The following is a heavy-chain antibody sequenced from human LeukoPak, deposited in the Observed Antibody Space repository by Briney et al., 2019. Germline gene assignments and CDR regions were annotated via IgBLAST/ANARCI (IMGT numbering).Heavy chain of an antibody. V-gene: IGHV3-23*01. J-gene: IGHJ4*02. D-gene: IGHD1-26*01. CDR3: AKGRIVGATSFDY. CDR1: GFSVSNYD. Sequence: GGSLRLSCAASGFSVSNYDMSWVRQAPGKGLEWVSGISNDGGGTYYADSVKGRLTISRDNSKNSLYLQMNSLRVEDTAVYYCAKGRIVGATSFDYWGQGSLVTVSS. CDR2: ISNDGGGT.